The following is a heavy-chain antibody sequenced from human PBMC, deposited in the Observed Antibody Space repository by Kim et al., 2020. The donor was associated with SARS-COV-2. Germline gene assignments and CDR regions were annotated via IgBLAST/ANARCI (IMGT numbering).Heavy chain of an antibody. CDR2: IWYDGSKK. V-gene: IGHV3-33*06. CDR3: AKGELGVLLWFGELLGEGMDV. Sequence: GGSLRLSCAASGFTFSSYGMHWVRQAPGKGLEWVAVIWYDGSKKYYADSVKGRFTISRDNSKNTLYLQMNSLRAEDTAVYYCAKGELGVLLWFGELLGEGMDVWGQGTTVTVSS. CDR1: GFTFSSYG. D-gene: IGHD3-10*01. J-gene: IGHJ6*02.